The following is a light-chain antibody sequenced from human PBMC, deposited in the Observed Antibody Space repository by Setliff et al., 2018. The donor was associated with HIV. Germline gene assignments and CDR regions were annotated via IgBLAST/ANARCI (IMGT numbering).Light chain of an antibody. J-gene: IGLJ1*01. CDR3: SSYTSRSPNV. CDR2: DVT. Sequence: QSALTQPASVSGSPGQSITSSCTGTSNDIGGYNYVSWYQQHPGKAPKLMTYDVTSRSTGVSNRFSGSTSRNTAYLTISGLQAEDEADYYCSSYTSRSPNVCGTGTKVTGL. CDR1: SNDIGGYNY. V-gene: IGLV2-14*01.